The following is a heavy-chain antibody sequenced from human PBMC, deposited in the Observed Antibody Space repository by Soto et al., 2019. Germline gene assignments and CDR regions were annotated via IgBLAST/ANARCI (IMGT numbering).Heavy chain of an antibody. Sequence: GGSLRLSCAASGFTVRSNYMSWVRQAPGKGLEWVSVIYSGGSTYYADSVKGRFTISRHNSKNTLYLQMNSLRAEDTAVYYCARNGWSGSHYYYYYYMDVWGKGTTVTVSS. J-gene: IGHJ6*03. V-gene: IGHV3-53*04. CDR2: IYSGGST. CDR3: ARNGWSGSHYYYYYYMDV. CDR1: GFTVRSNY. D-gene: IGHD3-3*01.